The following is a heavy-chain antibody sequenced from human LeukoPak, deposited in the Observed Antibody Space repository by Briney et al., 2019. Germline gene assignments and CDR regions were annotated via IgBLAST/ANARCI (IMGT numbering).Heavy chain of an antibody. V-gene: IGHV4-34*01. CDR1: GVSFSGYY. J-gene: IGHJ4*02. D-gene: IGHD6-13*01. CDR2: INHSGST. Sequence: SETLSLTCAVYGVSFSGYYWSWIRQPPGKGLEWIGEINHSGSTNYNPSLKSRVTISVDTSKNQFSLKLSSVTAADTAVYYCARHGEQLVNNGYWGQGTLVTVSS. CDR3: ARHGEQLVNNGY.